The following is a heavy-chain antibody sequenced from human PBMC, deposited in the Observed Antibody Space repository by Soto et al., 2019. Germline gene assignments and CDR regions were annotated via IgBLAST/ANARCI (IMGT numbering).Heavy chain of an antibody. CDR3: ARDRWQERPDDINWFDP. J-gene: IGHJ5*02. D-gene: IGHD3-22*01. CDR1: GGTFSSYA. CDR2: IIPIFGTA. V-gene: IGHV1-69*13. Sequence: GASVKVSCKASGGTFSSYAISWVRQAPGQGLEWMGGIIPIFGTANYAQKFQGRVTITADESTSTAYMELSSLRSEDTAVYYCARDRWQERPDDINWFDPWGQGTLVTVSS.